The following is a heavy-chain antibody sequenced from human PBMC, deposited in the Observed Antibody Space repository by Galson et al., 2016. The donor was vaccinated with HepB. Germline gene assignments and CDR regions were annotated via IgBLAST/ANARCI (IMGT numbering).Heavy chain of an antibody. CDR2: ISTYNGNT. J-gene: IGHJ4*02. Sequence: SVKVSCKASGYTFTSYGISWVRQAPGQGLEWMGWISTYNGNTNYAQKLQGRVTMTTDTSTSSAYMELRSLRSDDTAVYYCARVEAADYFFDYWGQGTLVTVSS. CDR3: ARVEAADYFFDY. V-gene: IGHV1-18*04. D-gene: IGHD6-13*01. CDR1: GYTFTSYG.